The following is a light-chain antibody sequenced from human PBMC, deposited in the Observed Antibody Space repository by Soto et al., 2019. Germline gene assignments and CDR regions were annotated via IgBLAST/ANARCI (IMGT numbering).Light chain of an antibody. Sequence: DIQMTQSPGARSASVGEGVIIACRASQSISNHLNWYQQKPGKAPKLLIFAASSLQSGVPSRFSGSRSGTEFTLTISSLQPEDFATYYCQQNYSSPPTFGQGTKVDIK. CDR1: QSISNH. CDR3: QQNYSSPPT. V-gene: IGKV1-39*01. J-gene: IGKJ1*01. CDR2: AAS.